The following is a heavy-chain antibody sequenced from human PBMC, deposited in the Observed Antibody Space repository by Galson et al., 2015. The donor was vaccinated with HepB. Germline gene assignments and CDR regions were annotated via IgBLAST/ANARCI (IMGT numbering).Heavy chain of an antibody. J-gene: IGHJ6*03. CDR2: IKQDGSEK. CDR3: ATQPLVVPAAALYMDV. CDR1: GFTFRSYW. D-gene: IGHD2-2*01. Sequence: SLRLSCAASGFTFRSYWMSWVRQAPGKGLAWVANIKQDGSEKYYVDSVKGRFTISRDNAKNSLCLQMNSLRAEDTAVYYCATQPLVVPAAALYMDVWGKGTTVTVSS. V-gene: IGHV3-7*01.